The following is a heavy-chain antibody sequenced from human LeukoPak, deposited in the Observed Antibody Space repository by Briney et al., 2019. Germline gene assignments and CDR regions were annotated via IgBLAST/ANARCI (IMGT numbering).Heavy chain of an antibody. D-gene: IGHD3-10*01. J-gene: IGHJ4*02. CDR1: GGSISSYY. Sequence: SETLSLTCTVSGGSISSYYWSWIRQPPGKGLEWIGYIYYSGSTNYNPSLKSRVTISVDTSKNQFSLKLSSVTAADTAVYYCAREGEGYGSGSYSYFDYWGQGTLVTVSS. CDR3: AREGEGYGSGSYSYFDY. V-gene: IGHV4-59*01. CDR2: IYYSGST.